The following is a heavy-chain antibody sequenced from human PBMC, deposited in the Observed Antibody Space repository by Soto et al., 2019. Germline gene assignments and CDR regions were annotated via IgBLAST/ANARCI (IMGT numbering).Heavy chain of an antibody. CDR2: ISSNGGST. Sequence: GGSLRLSCSASGFTFSSYAMHWVRQAPGKGLEYVSAISSNGGSTYYADSVKGRFTIPRDNSKNTLYLQMSSLRAEDTAVYYCVKADYGGNSGSFDYWGQGTLVTAPQ. CDR1: GFTFSSYA. D-gene: IGHD4-17*01. V-gene: IGHV3-64D*06. J-gene: IGHJ4*02. CDR3: VKADYGGNSGSFDY.